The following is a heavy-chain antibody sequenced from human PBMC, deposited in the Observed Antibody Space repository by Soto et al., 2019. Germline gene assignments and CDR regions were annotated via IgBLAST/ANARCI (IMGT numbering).Heavy chain of an antibody. D-gene: IGHD4-17*01. V-gene: IGHV4-34*01. CDR1: GGSFSGYY. CDR3: ARGLNYGGNTRPFDY. J-gene: IGHJ4*02. CDR2: INHSGST. Sequence: QVQLQQWGAGLLKPSETLSLTCAVYGGSFSGYYWSWIRQPPGKGLEWIGEINHSGSTNYNPSLKSRVTISVDTSKNQFSLKLSSVTAADTAVYYCARGLNYGGNTRPFDYWGQGTLVTVSS.